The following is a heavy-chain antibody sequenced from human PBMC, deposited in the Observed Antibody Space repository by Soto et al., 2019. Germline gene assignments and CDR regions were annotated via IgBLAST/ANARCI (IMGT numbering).Heavy chain of an antibody. Sequence: GGSLRLSCAASGFTFSDYAMHWVRQAPGKGLEWVAVVSHDGRNIHYADSVKGRFTISRDSSKNTVSLEMTSLRAEYTSVFYCAKGGRQWLVTSDFNYWGQGALVTVSS. V-gene: IGHV3-30*18. CDR1: GFTFSDYA. J-gene: IGHJ4*02. CDR2: VSHDGRNI. D-gene: IGHD6-19*01. CDR3: AKGGRQWLVTSDFNY.